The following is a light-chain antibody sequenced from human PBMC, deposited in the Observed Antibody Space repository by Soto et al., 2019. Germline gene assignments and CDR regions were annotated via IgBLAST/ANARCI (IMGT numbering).Light chain of an antibody. J-gene: IGLJ1*01. CDR2: QVT. CDR1: SSDLAIYNY. Sequence: QSALTQPASVSGSPGQSITISCTGTSSDLAIYNYVSWYQQQPGKAPKLMIYQVTNRPSGGSNRFSGSRSGNTASLTISGLQAEDEADYYCSSYTDSSNYVFGTGTKVTAL. CDR3: SSYTDSSNYV. V-gene: IGLV2-14*01.